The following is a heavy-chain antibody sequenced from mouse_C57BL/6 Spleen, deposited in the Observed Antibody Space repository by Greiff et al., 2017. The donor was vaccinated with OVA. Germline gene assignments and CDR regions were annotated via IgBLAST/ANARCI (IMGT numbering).Heavy chain of an antibody. V-gene: IGHV1-50*01. CDR3: ARGGSSGSFAY. CDR1: GYTFTSYW. J-gene: IGHJ3*01. D-gene: IGHD3-2*02. CDR2: IDPSDSYT. Sequence: VQLQQPGAELVKPGASVKLSCKASGYTFTSYWMQWVKQRPGQGLEWIGEIDPSDSYTNYNQKFKGKATLTVDTSSSTAYMQLSSLTSEDSAVYYCARGGSSGSFAYGGQGTLVTVSA.